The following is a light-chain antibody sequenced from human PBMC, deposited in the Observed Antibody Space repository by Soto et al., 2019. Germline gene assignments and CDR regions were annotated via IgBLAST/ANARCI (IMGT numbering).Light chain of an antibody. CDR2: GAS. J-gene: IGKJ4*01. Sequence: EIVLTQSPGTLSLSPGERATLSCRASQSVSSSYLAWYQQKPGQAPRLLIYGASSRATGIPDRFSGSESGTDFTLTISRLEPEDLAVYYCPQYGSSPLTFGGGTKVEIK. CDR3: PQYGSSPLT. V-gene: IGKV3-20*01. CDR1: QSVSSSY.